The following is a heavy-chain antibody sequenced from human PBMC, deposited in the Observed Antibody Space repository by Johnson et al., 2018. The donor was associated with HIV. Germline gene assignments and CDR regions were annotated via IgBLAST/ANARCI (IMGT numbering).Heavy chain of an antibody. CDR3: ARESTYCGGDCYEILNYAFDI. CDR2: IKQDGREK. Sequence: VQLVESGGDMVRPGGSLRLSCVASGFTFDDYDMGWVRQGPGKGLEWVANIKQDGREKYYVDSVKGRFTISRDNAKNSLYLQMNSLRVEDTAGSYCARESTYCGGDCYEILNYAFDIWGQGTMVTVS. CDR1: GFTFDDYD. V-gene: IGHV3-7*03. D-gene: IGHD2-21*02. J-gene: IGHJ3*02.